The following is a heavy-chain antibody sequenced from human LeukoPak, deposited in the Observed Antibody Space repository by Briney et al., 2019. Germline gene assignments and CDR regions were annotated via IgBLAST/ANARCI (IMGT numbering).Heavy chain of an antibody. D-gene: IGHD2-2*01. J-gene: IGHJ4*02. CDR2: INWKSDEI. V-gene: IGHV3-9*01. CDR3: AKDRYCTSSSCPIDY. Sequence: PGGSLRLSCAGSGYSFDEYAMHWVRQAPGKGLEWVSGINWKSDEIGYADSVKGRFTISRDNSKNSLYLQMNSLRVEDTALYYCAKDRYCTSSSCPIDYWGQGTMVTVSS. CDR1: GYSFDEYA.